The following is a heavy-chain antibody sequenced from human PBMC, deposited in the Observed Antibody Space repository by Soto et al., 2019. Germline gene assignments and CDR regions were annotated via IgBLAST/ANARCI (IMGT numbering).Heavy chain of an antibody. J-gene: IGHJ4*02. CDR3: AKGYCTNGVCYDFDY. D-gene: IGHD2-8*01. CDR1: GFTFSSYG. Sequence: GGSLRLSCAASGFTFSSYGMHWVRQAPGKGLEWVAVISCDGSNKYYADSVKGRFTISGDNSKNTLYLQMNSLRAEDTAVYCCAKGYCTNGVCYDFDYWGQGTLVTVSS. CDR2: ISCDGSNK. V-gene: IGHV3-30*18.